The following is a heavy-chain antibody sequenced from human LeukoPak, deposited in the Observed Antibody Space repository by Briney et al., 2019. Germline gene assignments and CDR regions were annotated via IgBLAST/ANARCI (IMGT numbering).Heavy chain of an antibody. D-gene: IGHD1-7*01. CDR2: IYYTGGN. Sequence: SETLSLTCTVSGGSISSSIDYWGWIRQPPGKGLEWIGSIYYTGGNSYNLTRKSRVTISEDTSKSQFSLKLRSVTAADTSVYYCARLNYGNCYFDLWGRGTLVTVSS. J-gene: IGHJ2*01. CDR1: GGSISSSIDY. V-gene: IGHV4-39*01. CDR3: ARLNYGNCYFDL.